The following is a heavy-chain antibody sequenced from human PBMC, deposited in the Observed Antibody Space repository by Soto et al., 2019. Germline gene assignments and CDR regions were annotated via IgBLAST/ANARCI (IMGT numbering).Heavy chain of an antibody. J-gene: IGHJ4*02. Sequence: QVQVQQWGAGLLKPSETLSLTCGVSTGSFRGFYWSWIRQPPGKGLEWIGEINYSGLTNYNPSLKSRVTIARDTSTNQFSLKLTSATAADSAVYYCARATVKVGATLFDYWGQGTLVTVSS. V-gene: IGHV4-34*02. D-gene: IGHD1-26*01. CDR1: TGSFRGFY. CDR2: INYSGLT. CDR3: ARATVKVGATLFDY.